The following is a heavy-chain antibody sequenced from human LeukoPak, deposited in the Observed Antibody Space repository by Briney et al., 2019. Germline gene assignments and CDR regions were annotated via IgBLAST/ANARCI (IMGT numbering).Heavy chain of an antibody. V-gene: IGHV4-34*01. CDR3: ARGGRRLLWFGEPRRKYYFDY. Sequence: SETLSLTCAVYGGSFSGYYWSWIRQPPGKGLEWIGEINHSGSTNYNQSLKSRVTISVDTSKNQFSLKLSSVTAADTAVYYCARGGRRLLWFGEPRRKYYFDYWGQGTLVTVSS. CDR2: INHSGST. J-gene: IGHJ4*02. CDR1: GGSFSGYY. D-gene: IGHD3-10*01.